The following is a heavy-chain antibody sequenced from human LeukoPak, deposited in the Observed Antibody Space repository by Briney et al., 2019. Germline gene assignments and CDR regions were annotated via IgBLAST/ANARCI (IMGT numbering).Heavy chain of an antibody. V-gene: IGHV3-30-3*01. CDR1: GFTFSSYA. D-gene: IGHD6-6*01. CDR2: ISYDGSNK. J-gene: IGHJ4*02. Sequence: GGSLRLSCAASGFTFSSYAMHWVRQAPGKGLEWVAVISYDGSNKYYADSVKGRFTISRDNSKNTLYLQMNSLRAEDTAAYYYARDLVSSSIDYWGQGTLVTVSS. CDR3: ARDLVSSSIDY.